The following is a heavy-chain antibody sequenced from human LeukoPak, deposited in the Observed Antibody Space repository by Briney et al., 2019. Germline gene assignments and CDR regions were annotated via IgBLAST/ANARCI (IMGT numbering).Heavy chain of an antibody. V-gene: IGHV3-33*01. D-gene: IGHD6-19*01. CDR1: GLTFSDYG. CDR3: ARTRYNSGGGDY. Sequence: PGGSLRLSCAVSGLTFSDYGMHWVRQAPGKGLEWVAVIWYDGTNKYYADSVEGRFTISRDNSKNTLYLQMNSLRAEDTAVYYCARTRYNSGGGDYWGQGTSVTVSP. CDR2: IWYDGTNK. J-gene: IGHJ4*02.